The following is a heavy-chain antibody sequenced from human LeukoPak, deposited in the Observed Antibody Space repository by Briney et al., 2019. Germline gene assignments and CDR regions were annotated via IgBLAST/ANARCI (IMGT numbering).Heavy chain of an antibody. Sequence: PGGSLRLSCAASGFTVSSNYMSWDRQAPGKGLEWVSVIYSGGSTYYADSVKGRFTISRDNSKNTLYLQMNSLRAEDTAVYYCAREEDSSSSNAFDIWGQGTMVTVSS. J-gene: IGHJ3*02. V-gene: IGHV3-66*01. CDR3: AREEDSSSSNAFDI. CDR1: GFTVSSNY. D-gene: IGHD6-13*01. CDR2: IYSGGST.